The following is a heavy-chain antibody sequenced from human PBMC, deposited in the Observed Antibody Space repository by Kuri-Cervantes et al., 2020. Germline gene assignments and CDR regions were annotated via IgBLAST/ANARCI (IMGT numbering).Heavy chain of an antibody. D-gene: IGHD3-10*01. CDR2: IHYSGST. J-gene: IGHJ1*01. Sequence: GSLRLSCTVSGGSVSSGSYYWSWIRQPPGKGLEWIGYIHYSGSTNYNPSLKSRVTISVDTSKNQFSLKLSSVTAADTAVYYCARYWFRGYFQHWGQGTLVTVSS. V-gene: IGHV4-61*01. CDR1: GGSVSSGSYY. CDR3: ARYWFRGYFQH.